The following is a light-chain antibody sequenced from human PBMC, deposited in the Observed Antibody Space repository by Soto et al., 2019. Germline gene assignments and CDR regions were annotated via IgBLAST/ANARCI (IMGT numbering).Light chain of an antibody. Sequence: DIAMTQSPSTLSISVGDRVTITGRASQSISGWLAWYQQKTGKAPKLLIYDASTLESGVPSRFSGSGSGTEFTLSISSLQPDEFATYYCQQYNTYSYTFGQGTKVDIK. CDR3: QQYNTYSYT. J-gene: IGKJ2*01. CDR2: DAS. V-gene: IGKV1-5*01. CDR1: QSISGW.